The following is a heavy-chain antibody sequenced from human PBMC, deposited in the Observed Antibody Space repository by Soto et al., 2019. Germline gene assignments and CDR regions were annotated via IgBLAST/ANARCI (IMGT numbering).Heavy chain of an antibody. D-gene: IGHD2-21*01. CDR1: GGTFNIYN. V-gene: IGHV1-69*01. CDR2: ILPIFGTT. CDR3: ARDEPVDSYYYYYGMDV. Sequence: QVQLVQSGAEVKKPGSSVKVSCKASGGTFNIYNINWVRQAPGQGLEWMGGILPIFGTTNYAQRFQGRLTIIADDSTSTAYMELSSLRSDDTALYYCARDEPVDSYYYYYGMDVWGQGTTVTVTS. J-gene: IGHJ6*02.